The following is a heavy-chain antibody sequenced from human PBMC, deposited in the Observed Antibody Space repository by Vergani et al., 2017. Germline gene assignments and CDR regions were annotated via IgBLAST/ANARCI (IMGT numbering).Heavy chain of an antibody. CDR1: GYSISRGYF. Sequence: QVQLQESGPGLVKPSETLSLTCSVSGYSISRGYFWGWFRQPPGKGLEWIGNIFHTGLTYRNPSLRSRVAISVDTSRNQFSLKLSSVTAADTAVYYCARLRLEDSGYDFGGMDVWGQGTTVTVSS. CDR2: IFHTGLT. D-gene: IGHD5-12*01. CDR3: ARLRLEDSGYDFGGMDV. V-gene: IGHV4-38-2*02. J-gene: IGHJ6*02.